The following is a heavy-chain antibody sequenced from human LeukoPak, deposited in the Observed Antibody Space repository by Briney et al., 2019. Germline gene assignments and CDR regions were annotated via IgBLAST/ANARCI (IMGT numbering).Heavy chain of an antibody. CDR1: GGSFSGYY. V-gene: IGHV4-34*01. J-gene: IGHJ5*02. Sequence: PSETLSLTSPVYGGSFSGYYWTWIRLPPGKGLEWIGEINHSGSTNYNPSLKSRVTISVDTSKNQFSLKLSSVTAADTAVYYCATSTDIVVVPAARGYNWFDPWGQGTLVTVSS. CDR2: INHSGST. CDR3: ATSTDIVVVPAARGYNWFDP. D-gene: IGHD2-2*01.